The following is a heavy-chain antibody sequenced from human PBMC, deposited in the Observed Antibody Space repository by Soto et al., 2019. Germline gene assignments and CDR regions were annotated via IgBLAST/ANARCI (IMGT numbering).Heavy chain of an antibody. CDR1: GFTFSSYW. V-gene: IGHV3-7*01. Sequence: VGSLRLSCAASGFTFSSYWMSWVRQAPGKGLEWVANIKQDGSEKYYVDSVKGRFTISRDNAKNSLYLQMNSLRAEDTAVYYCARDNPVTTYYYYYGMDVWGQGTTVTVSS. D-gene: IGHD4-4*01. CDR3: ARDNPVTTYYYYYGMDV. CDR2: IKQDGSEK. J-gene: IGHJ6*02.